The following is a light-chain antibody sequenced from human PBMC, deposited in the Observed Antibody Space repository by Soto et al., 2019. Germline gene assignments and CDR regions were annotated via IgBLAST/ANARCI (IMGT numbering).Light chain of an antibody. CDR1: QSVSSRS. CDR3: QQYDSSPRT. V-gene: IGKV3-20*01. Sequence: DIVLTQSPGPLSLSPGERAPLSFRASQSVSSRSLAWYQQKPGQAPRLLIAGASSRAADIPDRFSGSGSGTDFTLTINRLEPEDFAVYYCQQYDSSPRTFGQGTKVDIK. J-gene: IGKJ1*01. CDR2: GAS.